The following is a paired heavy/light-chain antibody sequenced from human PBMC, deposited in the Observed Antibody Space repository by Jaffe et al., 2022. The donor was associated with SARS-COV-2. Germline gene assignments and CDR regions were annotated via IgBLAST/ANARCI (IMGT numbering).Heavy chain of an antibody. J-gene: IGHJ4*02. D-gene: IGHD3-22*01. CDR2: ISGSGGST. V-gene: IGHV3-23*01. CDR1: GFTFSSYA. CDR3: AKDYYYDSSGYYPTYFDC. Sequence: EVQLLESGGGLVQPGGSLRLSCAASGFTFSSYAMSWVRQAPGKGLEWVSAISGSGGSTYYADSVKGRFTISRDNSKNTLYLQMNSLRAEDTAVYYCAKDYYYDSSGYYPTYFDCWGQGTLVTVSS.
Light chain of an antibody. CDR1: QGISSW. CDR2: AAS. Sequence: DIQMTQSPSSVSASVGDRVTITCRASQGISSWLAWYQQKPGKAPKLLIYAASSLQSGVPSRFSGSGSGTDFTLTISSLQPEDFATYYCQQANSFSALTFGGGTKVEIK. CDR3: QQANSFSALT. J-gene: IGKJ4*01. V-gene: IGKV1D-12*01.